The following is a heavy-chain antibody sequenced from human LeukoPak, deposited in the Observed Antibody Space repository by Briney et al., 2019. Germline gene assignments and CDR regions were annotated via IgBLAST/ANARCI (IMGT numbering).Heavy chain of an antibody. D-gene: IGHD1-26*01. CDR2: IWHDGSKT. CDR3: VRGSPNSGSQYGY. V-gene: IGHV3-33*01. CDR1: GFTFSTYG. Sequence: GGSLRLSCAASGFTFSTYGMHWVRQAPGKGLDWVAVIWHDGSKTYYADSVKGRFTISRDNSKNTLYLQMNSPRAEDTAVFYCVRGSPNSGSQYGYWGQGTLVTVSS. J-gene: IGHJ4*02.